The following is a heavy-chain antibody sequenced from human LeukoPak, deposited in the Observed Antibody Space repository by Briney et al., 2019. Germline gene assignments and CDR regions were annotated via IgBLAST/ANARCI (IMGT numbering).Heavy chain of an antibody. CDR1: GFPFSAYS. CDR3: AKAYYDPSGYSYYFDY. Sequence: GGSLRLSCAASGFPFSAYSMNWIRQAPGKGLEWVSSISGSSSYVYYADSVKGRFTISRDNAKNSLYLHMNSLRAEDTAVYYCAKAYYDPSGYSYYFDYWGQGILVTVYS. J-gene: IGHJ4*02. CDR2: ISGSSSYV. V-gene: IGHV3-21*01. D-gene: IGHD3-22*01.